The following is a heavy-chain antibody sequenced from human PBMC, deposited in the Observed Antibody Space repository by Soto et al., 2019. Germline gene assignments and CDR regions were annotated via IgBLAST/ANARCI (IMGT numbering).Heavy chain of an antibody. J-gene: IGHJ4*02. CDR3: ARYCSGGSCYETFDY. Sequence: QVQLVQSGAEVRKPGASVKVSCKASGYTFTSYGISWVRQAPGQGLEWMGWISAYNGNTNYAQKLQGRVTMTTDTSTSTAYMELRSLRSDDTAVYYCARYCSGGSCYETFDYWGQGTLVTVSS. CDR2: ISAYNGNT. D-gene: IGHD2-15*01. V-gene: IGHV1-18*01. CDR1: GYTFTSYG.